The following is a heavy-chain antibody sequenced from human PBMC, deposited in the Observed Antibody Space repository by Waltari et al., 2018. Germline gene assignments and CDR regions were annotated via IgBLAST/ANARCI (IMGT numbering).Heavy chain of an antibody. Sequence: QEHLAQSGPGLVKPSQPLSLTCSLSGDSVSNRHVTWHWIRQTPSRGLEWLGRTYYRSYWYYNYMPSMTSRITITPDTSRNQFSLQLTSVTPEDTAVYYCARGDKNGWYFDLWGRGTLVTVSS. V-gene: IGHV6-1*01. D-gene: IGHD1-1*01. CDR3: ARGDKNGWYFDL. CDR1: GDSVSNRHVT. CDR2: TYYRSYWYY. J-gene: IGHJ2*01.